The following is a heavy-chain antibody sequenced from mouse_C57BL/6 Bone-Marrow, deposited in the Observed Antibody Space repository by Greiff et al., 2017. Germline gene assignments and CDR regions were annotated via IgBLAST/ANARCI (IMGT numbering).Heavy chain of an antibody. J-gene: IGHJ1*03. Sequence: QVQLQQPGAELVMPGASVKLSCKASGYTFTSYWMHWVKQRPGQGLEWIGEIDPSDSYTNYNQKFKGKSTLTVDKSSSTAYMQLSSLTSEVSAVYYCAITTVVATRDWYFDVWGTGTTVTVSS. V-gene: IGHV1-69*01. D-gene: IGHD1-1*01. CDR1: GYTFTSYW. CDR3: AITTVVATRDWYFDV. CDR2: IDPSDSYT.